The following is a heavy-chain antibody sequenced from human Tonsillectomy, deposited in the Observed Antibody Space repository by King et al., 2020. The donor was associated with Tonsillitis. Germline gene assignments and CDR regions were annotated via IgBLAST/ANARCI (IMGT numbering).Heavy chain of an antibody. CDR2: MSGSGST. D-gene: IGHD1-26*01. J-gene: IGHJ4*02. CDR1: VDSIRSNY. V-gene: IGHV4-4*07. CDR3: VRAGGQWELIDY. Sequence: PGLVKPSETLSLTCTVSVDSIRSNYWSWIRQPAGKRLEWIGRMSGSGSTNYSPSLKSRVTMSVDTSKNQFSLKLSYVTAADTGVYYCVRAGGQWELIDYWGQGTLVTVSS.